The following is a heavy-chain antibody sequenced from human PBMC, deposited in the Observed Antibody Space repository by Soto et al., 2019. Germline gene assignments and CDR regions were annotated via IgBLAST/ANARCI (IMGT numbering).Heavy chain of an antibody. CDR1: GFSLTTSGVG. CDR2: IYWDDDK. D-gene: IGHD3-3*01. Sequence: QITLNESGPTVVKPAETHTLTCTFSGFSLTTSGVGVGWIRQSPGKAPECLALIYWDDDKRYSASLKSRLTITKDTSKNQVVLTMASVDPVDTATYYCAHRILRTVFGLVTTTAIYFDFWGQGTPVVVSS. CDR3: AHRILRTVFGLVTTTAIYFDF. J-gene: IGHJ4*02. V-gene: IGHV2-5*02.